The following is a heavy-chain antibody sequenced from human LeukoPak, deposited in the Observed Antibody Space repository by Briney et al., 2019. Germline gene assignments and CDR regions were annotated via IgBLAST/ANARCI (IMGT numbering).Heavy chain of an antibody. D-gene: IGHD2-2*02. CDR2: IIPIFGTA. V-gene: IGHV1-69*13. CDR1: RGTFSSYA. Sequence: ASVKVSCKASRGTFSSYAITWVRQAPGQGLEWMGGIIPIFGTANYAQKFQGRVTITADEFTSTTYMELSSLRSEDTAVYYCARVAGGRYCSSTSCYMRGWFDPWGQGTLVTVSS. J-gene: IGHJ5*02. CDR3: ARVAGGRYCSSTSCYMRGWFDP.